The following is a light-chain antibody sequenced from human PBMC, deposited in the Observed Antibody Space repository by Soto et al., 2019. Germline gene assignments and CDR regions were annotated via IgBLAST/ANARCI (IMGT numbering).Light chain of an antibody. Sequence: QSVLTQPPSVSAAPGQEVTISCSGSRSNIGNNYVSWYQHLPGTAPKLLIYENNKRPSGIPDRFSGSKSGTSATLGISGLQTGDEADYYCGTWDTSLSAGVFGGGTKVTVL. CDR3: GTWDTSLSAGV. V-gene: IGLV1-51*02. CDR2: ENN. CDR1: RSNIGNNY. J-gene: IGLJ2*01.